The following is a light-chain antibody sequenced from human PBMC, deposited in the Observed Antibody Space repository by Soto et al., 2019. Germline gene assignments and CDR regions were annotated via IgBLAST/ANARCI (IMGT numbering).Light chain of an antibody. CDR1: SSDVGDYAY. Sequence: QSVLTQPASVSGSPGQSITISCTGTSSDVGDYAYVSWYQQHPGKGPKLMIYEVSNRTSGVSNRFSGSKSGNTASLTISGLQAEDETEYFCSSYKRTSRVYVFGTGTKVTVL. CDR3: SSYKRTSRVYV. J-gene: IGLJ1*01. CDR2: EVS. V-gene: IGLV2-14*01.